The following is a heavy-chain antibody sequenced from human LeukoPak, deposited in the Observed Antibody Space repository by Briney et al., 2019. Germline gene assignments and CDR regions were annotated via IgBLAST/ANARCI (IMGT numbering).Heavy chain of an antibody. D-gene: IGHD3-22*01. V-gene: IGHV4-59*01. J-gene: IGHJ5*02. CDR1: GGSISSYY. CDR2: IYYSGST. Sequence: IPSETLSLTCTVSGGSISSYYWSWIRQPPGKGLEWIGYIYYSGSTNYNPSLKSRVTISVDTSKNQFSLKLSSVTAADTAVYYCARGDDYYDSSGYEANWFDPWGQGTLVTVSS. CDR3: ARGDDYYDSSGYEANWFDP.